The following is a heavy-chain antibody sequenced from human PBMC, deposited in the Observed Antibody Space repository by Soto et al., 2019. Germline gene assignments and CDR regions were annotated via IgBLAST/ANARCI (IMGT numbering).Heavy chain of an antibody. D-gene: IGHD3-16*01. CDR2: IWHDGSNK. CDR3: ARQTLGNIRLRGFEY. V-gene: IGHV3-33*01. J-gene: IGHJ4*02. Sequence: QVQLVESGGGVVQPGRSLRLSYATSGFRFSDYGMHWVRQAPGKGLEWVAVIWHDGSNKYYADSVKGRFTISRDNSKNTLYLQMNSLRAEDTAVYFCARQTLGNIRLRGFEYWGQGTLVTVSP. CDR1: GFRFSDYG.